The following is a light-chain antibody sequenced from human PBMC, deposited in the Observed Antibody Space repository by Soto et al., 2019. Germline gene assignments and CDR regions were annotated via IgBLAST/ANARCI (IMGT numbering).Light chain of an antibody. CDR2: GVL. CDR3: QQYDVSPRI. J-gene: IGKJ2*01. V-gene: IGKV3-20*01. CDR1: QSIRSNY. Sequence: IVLTQYPGTVSLSPGVSATLSCRASQSIRSNYVAWYQQKHGEAPSLLIYGVLNRATGIPDRFSGSGSGTDFTLTISRLEPEESAVYHCQQYDVSPRIVGQRTKLEL.